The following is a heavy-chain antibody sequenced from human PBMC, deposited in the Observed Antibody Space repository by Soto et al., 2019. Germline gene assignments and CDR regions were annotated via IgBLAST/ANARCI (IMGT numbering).Heavy chain of an antibody. CDR1: GFSLSTSGVG. Sequence: QITLQESGPTLVKPTQTLTLTCTFSGFSLSTSGVGVGWIRQPPGKALEWLALIYWVDDKRYSPSLKSRLTITKDTSKNQVVLTMTNMDPVDTATYYCAHSLDSSGYYGRWYFDLWGRGTLVTVSS. V-gene: IGHV2-5*02. D-gene: IGHD3-22*01. CDR3: AHSLDSSGYYGRWYFDL. J-gene: IGHJ2*01. CDR2: IYWVDDK.